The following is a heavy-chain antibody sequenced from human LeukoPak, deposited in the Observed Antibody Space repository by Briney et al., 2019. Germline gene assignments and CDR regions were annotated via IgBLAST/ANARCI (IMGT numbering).Heavy chain of an antibody. D-gene: IGHD3-22*01. Sequence: GGSLRLSCAASGFTFSGSAMHWVRQASGKGLEWVGRIRSKANSYAAAYAASVKGRFTISRDDSKNTAYLQMNSLKTEDTAVYYCTSYDSSDYHAFDIWGQGTMVTVSS. CDR1: GFTFSGSA. V-gene: IGHV3-73*01. J-gene: IGHJ3*02. CDR3: TSYDSSDYHAFDI. CDR2: IRSKANSYAA.